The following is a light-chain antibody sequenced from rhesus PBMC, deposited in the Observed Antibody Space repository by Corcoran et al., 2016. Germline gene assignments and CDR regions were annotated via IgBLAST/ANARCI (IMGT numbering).Light chain of an antibody. V-gene: IGLV2-23*01. CDR3: SSYASSNTFI. Sequence: QAALTQPPSVSGSPGASVTISCSGTSSDIGGYNYVSWYQQHPGKAPTLMIYDDSKRPSGVSDRFSGSKSGNTASLTISGLKAEDEADYYCSSYASSNTFIFGAGTRLTVL. J-gene: IGLJ1*01. CDR1: SSDIGGYNY. CDR2: DDS.